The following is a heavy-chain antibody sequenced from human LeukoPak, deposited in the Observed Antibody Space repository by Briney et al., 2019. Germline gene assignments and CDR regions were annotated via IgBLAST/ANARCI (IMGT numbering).Heavy chain of an antibody. Sequence: GESLKISCKGSGYDFITYRIGWVREMPGQGLEWMGIIYPGDSDTRNSPSLQGQVTISADKSISTVYLQWSSLKASDSAMYYCARDGPVPATADAFDIWGQGTMVTVSS. V-gene: IGHV5-51*01. CDR3: ARDGPVPATADAFDI. CDR2: IYPGDSDT. D-gene: IGHD2-2*01. J-gene: IGHJ3*02. CDR1: GYDFITYR.